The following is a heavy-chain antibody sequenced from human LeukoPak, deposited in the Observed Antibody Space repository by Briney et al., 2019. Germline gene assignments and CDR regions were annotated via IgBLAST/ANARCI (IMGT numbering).Heavy chain of an antibody. J-gene: IGHJ4*02. CDR2: ISAYNGNT. Sequence: ASVKVSCKASGYTFTSYGISWMRQAPGQGLEWMGCISAYNGNTNYAQKLQGRVTMTTDTSTSTAYMELRSLRSDDTAVYYCARDLVNGYSYGFSYYFDYWGQGTLVTVSS. V-gene: IGHV1-18*01. CDR1: GYTFTSYG. D-gene: IGHD5-18*01. CDR3: ARDLVNGYSYGFSYYFDY.